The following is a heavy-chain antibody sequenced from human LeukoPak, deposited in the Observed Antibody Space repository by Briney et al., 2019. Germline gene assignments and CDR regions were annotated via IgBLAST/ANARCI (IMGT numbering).Heavy chain of an antibody. CDR1: GGSISSSSYY. D-gene: IGHD1-26*01. CDR3: ARHGKWELLSYFDY. Sequence: SETLSLTCTVSGGSISSSSYYWGWIRQPPGKGLEWIGSIYYSGSTYYNPSLKSRVTISVDTSKNQFSLKLSSVTAADTAVYYRARHGKWELLSYFDYWGQGTLVTVSS. V-gene: IGHV4-39*01. CDR2: IYYSGST. J-gene: IGHJ4*02.